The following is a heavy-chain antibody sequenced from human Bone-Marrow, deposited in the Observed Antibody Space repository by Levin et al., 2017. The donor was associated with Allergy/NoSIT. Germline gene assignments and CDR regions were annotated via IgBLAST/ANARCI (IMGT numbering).Heavy chain of an antibody. CDR3: ARVVAAAGPPGDWFDP. CDR2: IYYSGST. D-gene: IGHD6-13*01. J-gene: IGHJ5*02. V-gene: IGHV4-30-4*01. Sequence: LRLSCTVSGGSISSGDYYWSWIRQPPGKGLEWIGYIYYSGSTYYNPSLKSRVTISVDTSKNQFSLKLSSVTAADTAVYYCARVVAAAGPPGDWFDPWGQGTLVTVSS. CDR1: GGSISSGDYY.